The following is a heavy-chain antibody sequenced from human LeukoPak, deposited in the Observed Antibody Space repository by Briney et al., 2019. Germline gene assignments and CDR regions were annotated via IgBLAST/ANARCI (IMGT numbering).Heavy chain of an antibody. CDR2: INHSGST. D-gene: IGHD6-19*01. CDR1: GYSISSGYY. V-gene: IGHV4-38-2*02. Sequence: SETLSLTCTVSGYSISSGYYWGWIRQPPGKGLEWIGEINHSGSTNYNPSLKSRVILSVDTSENQFSLKLSSVTAADTAVYYCARDQVAVAGLFDYWGQGTLVTVSS. J-gene: IGHJ4*02. CDR3: ARDQVAVAGLFDY.